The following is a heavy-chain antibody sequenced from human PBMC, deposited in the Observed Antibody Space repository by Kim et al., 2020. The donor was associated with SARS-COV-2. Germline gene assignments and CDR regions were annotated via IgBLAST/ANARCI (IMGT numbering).Heavy chain of an antibody. CDR3: TRVTPKYSSGWYSSFAHFDY. D-gene: IGHD6-19*01. Sequence: GGSLRLSCTASGFTFGDYAMSWFRQAPGKGLEWVGFIRSKAYGGTTEYAASVKGRFTISRDDSKSIAYLQMNSLKTEDTAVYYCTRVTPKYSSGWYSSFAHFDYWGQGTLVTVSS. J-gene: IGHJ4*02. CDR2: IRSKAYGGTT. V-gene: IGHV3-49*03. CDR1: GFTFGDYA.